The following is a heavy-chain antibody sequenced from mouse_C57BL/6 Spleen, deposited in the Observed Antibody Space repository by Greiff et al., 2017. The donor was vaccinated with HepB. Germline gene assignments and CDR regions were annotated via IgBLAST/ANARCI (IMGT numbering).Heavy chain of an antibody. CDR2: IDPETGGT. V-gene: IGHV1-15*01. Sequence: VQLQQSGAELVRPGASVTLSCKASGYTFTDYEMHWVKQTPVHGLEWIGAIDPETGGTAYNQKFKGKAILTADKSSSTAYMELRSLTSEDSAVYYCTRNGYYNYYAMDYWGQGTSVTVSS. CDR3: TRNGYYNYYAMDY. J-gene: IGHJ4*01. D-gene: IGHD2-3*01. CDR1: GYTFTDYE.